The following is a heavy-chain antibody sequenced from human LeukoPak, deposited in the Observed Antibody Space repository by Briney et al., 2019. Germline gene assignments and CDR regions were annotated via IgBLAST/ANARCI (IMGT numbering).Heavy chain of an antibody. J-gene: IGHJ4*02. CDR1: GGSFSGYY. D-gene: IGHD6-13*01. CDR2: INHSGST. Sequence: SETLSLTCAVYGGSFSGYYWSWIRQPPGKGLEWTGEINHSGSTNYNPSLKSRVTISVDTSKNQFSLKLSSVTAADTAVYYCARVRGIAAAGTTLIDYWGQGTLVTVSS. V-gene: IGHV4-34*01. CDR3: ARVRGIAAAGTTLIDY.